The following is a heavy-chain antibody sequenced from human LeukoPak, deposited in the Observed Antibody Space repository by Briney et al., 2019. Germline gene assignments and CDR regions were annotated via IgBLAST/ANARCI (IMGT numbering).Heavy chain of an antibody. Sequence: ASVKVSCKASGYTFTSYYMHWVRQAPGQGLEWMGIINPSGGSTSYAQKFQGRVTITADESTSTAYMELSSLRSEDTAVYYCARVTPRGRGWFDPWGQGTLVTVSS. CDR3: ARVTPRGRGWFDP. CDR1: GYTFTSYY. D-gene: IGHD3-10*01. J-gene: IGHJ5*02. CDR2: INPSGGST. V-gene: IGHV1-46*01.